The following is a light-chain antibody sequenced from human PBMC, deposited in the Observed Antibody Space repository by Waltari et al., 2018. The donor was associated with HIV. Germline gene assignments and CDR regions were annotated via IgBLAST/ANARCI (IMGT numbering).Light chain of an antibody. V-gene: IGLV2-14*03. CDR1: SSDIGGHNY. CDR2: DGI. Sequence: QSALTQPASVSGSPGQSITISCTGTSSDIGGHNYVSWYQQHPGKPPKVLIYDGINRPSGISDRFSGSKSGSTASLTISGLQAEDEADYYCASYTARSIPWVFGGGTKLTVV. J-gene: IGLJ3*02. CDR3: ASYTARSIPWV.